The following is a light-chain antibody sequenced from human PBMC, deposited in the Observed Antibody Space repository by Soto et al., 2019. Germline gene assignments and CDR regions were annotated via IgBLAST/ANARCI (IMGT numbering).Light chain of an antibody. Sequence: ALAPRLLIYGISARATGLPARFSGSGSGTEFPLTITSLQPDDFATYYCQQYNSYPWTFGQGNKVDIK. CDR3: QQYNSYPWT. J-gene: IGKJ1*01. V-gene: IGKV3-15*01. CDR2: GIS.